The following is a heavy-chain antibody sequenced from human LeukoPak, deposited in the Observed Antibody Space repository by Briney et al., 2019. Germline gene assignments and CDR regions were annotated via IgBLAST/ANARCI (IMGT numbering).Heavy chain of an antibody. CDR2: ISGYNGNT. J-gene: IGHJ4*02. V-gene: IGHV1-18*01. CDR3: ATDIHPGLGSGASCCFDS. D-gene: IGHD2-15*01. CDR1: GYTFTDYG. Sequence: GASVKVSCKASGYTFTDYGINWVRQAPGQGLEWMGWISGYNGNTNYVQSFQGRVTMTADRSTSTAYMELRRLTSDDTAIYYCATDIHPGLGSGASCCFDSWGQGTLVTVSS.